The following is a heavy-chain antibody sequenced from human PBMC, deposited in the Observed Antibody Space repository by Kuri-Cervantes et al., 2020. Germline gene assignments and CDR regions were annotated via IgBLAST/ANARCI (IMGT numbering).Heavy chain of an antibody. Sequence: GESLKISCAASGFTFSDYYMSWIRQAPGKGLEWVSYISSSGSTIYYADSVKGRFTISRDNAKNSPYLQMNSLRAEDTAVYYCARRTVPLFPSSGWYYFDYWGQGTLVTVSS. J-gene: IGHJ4*02. D-gene: IGHD6-19*01. CDR1: GFTFSDYY. CDR3: ARRTVPLFPSSGWYYFDY. CDR2: ISSSGSTI. V-gene: IGHV3-11*01.